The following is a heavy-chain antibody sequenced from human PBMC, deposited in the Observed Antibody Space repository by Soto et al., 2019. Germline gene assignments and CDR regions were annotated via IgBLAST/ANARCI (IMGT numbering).Heavy chain of an antibody. CDR2: IYYSGST. D-gene: IGHD2-15*01. CDR3: ARGYCSGGSCLIDAFDI. V-gene: IGHV4-59*01. CDR1: GGSISSYY. Sequence: SETLSLTCTVSGGSISSYYWSWIRQPPGKGLEWIGYIYYSGSTNYNPSLKSRVTISVDTSKNQFSLKLSSVTAADTAVYYCARGYCSGGSCLIDAFDIWGQGTMVTVSS. J-gene: IGHJ3*02.